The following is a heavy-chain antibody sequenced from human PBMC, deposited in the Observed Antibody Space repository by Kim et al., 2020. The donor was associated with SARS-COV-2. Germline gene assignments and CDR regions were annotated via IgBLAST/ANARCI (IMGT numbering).Heavy chain of an antibody. J-gene: IGHJ6*02. V-gene: IGHV3-9*01. Sequence: GGSLRLSCAASGFTFGDYAMHWVRQAPGKGLEWVSGISWNSGSIGYADSVKGRFTISRDNAKNSLYLQMNSLSAEDTALYYCAKGKGYYDSSGYYRHNYYYGMDVWGQGTTVTVSS. CDR1: GFTFGDYA. D-gene: IGHD3-22*01. CDR3: AKGKGYYDSSGYYRHNYYYGMDV. CDR2: ISWNSGSI.